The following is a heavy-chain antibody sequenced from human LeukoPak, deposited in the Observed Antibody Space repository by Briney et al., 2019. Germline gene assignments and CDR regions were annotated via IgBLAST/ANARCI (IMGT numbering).Heavy chain of an antibody. CDR3: ARSHSGWQGHNNWFAP. CDR2: IYHTGST. D-gene: IGHD6-19*01. J-gene: IGHJ5*02. V-gene: IGHV4-38-2*01. Sequence: PSETLSLTCEVSGYSISSDKYWGWIRQPPGKGLEWIGTIYHTGSTFYNPSLKSRVSISVDTSKNHFSLRFTSVTAADTAIYYCARSHSGWQGHNNWFAPWGQGTLVTVSS. CDR1: GYSISSDKY.